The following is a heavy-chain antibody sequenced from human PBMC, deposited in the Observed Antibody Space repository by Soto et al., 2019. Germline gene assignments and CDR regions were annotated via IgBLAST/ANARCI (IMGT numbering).Heavy chain of an antibody. D-gene: IGHD3-22*01. J-gene: IGHJ4*02. V-gene: IGHV3-30*18. Sequence: QVQLVESGGGVVQPGRSLRLSCAASGFSFSNYGMHWVRQAPGKGLEWVAVISYDGSNKYYADSVKGRLTISRDNSKNTLYPQMSTLRPDDTAVYYCAKEFSSGYYYVFDYWGQGTLVTVSS. CDR1: GFSFSNYG. CDR2: ISYDGSNK. CDR3: AKEFSSGYYYVFDY.